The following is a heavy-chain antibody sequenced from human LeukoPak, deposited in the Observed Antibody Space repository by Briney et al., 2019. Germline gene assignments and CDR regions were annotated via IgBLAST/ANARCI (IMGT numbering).Heavy chain of an antibody. CDR3: ARNLVSATGSLDL. J-gene: IGHJ5*02. Sequence: PGGSLRLSCEGSGFTFSSSWPHWVRQTPGEGLVWVSRINGDASSKSYADSVQGRFIISRDNAKNTMYLQMNSLRAEDTGLYYCARNLVSATGSLDLWGQGTQVIVSS. D-gene: IGHD1-26*01. CDR1: GFTFSSSW. CDR2: INGDASSK. V-gene: IGHV3-74*01.